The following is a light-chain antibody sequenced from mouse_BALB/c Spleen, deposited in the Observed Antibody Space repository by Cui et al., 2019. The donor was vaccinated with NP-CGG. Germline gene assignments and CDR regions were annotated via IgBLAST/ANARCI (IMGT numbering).Light chain of an antibody. V-gene: IGLV1*01. CDR3: ALWYSNHWM. J-gene: IGLJ1*01. CDR2: GTN. CDR1: TGAVTTSNY. Sequence: HAVVTHESAFTTSPGETVTLTCRSSTGAVTTSNYANLVQEKPDHLFTGLIGGTNNRAPGVPARFSGSLIGDKAALTITGAQTEDEAIYFCALWYSNHWMFGGGTKLTVL.